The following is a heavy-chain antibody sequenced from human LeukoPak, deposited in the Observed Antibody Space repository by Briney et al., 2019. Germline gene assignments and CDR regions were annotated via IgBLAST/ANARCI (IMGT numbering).Heavy chain of an antibody. J-gene: IGHJ4*02. Sequence: GGSLRLSCAASGFTFSGSAIHWVRQASGKGLEWLGRIRSKANNYATAYGASVEGRFTISRDDSKNTAYLQMNSLITEDTAVYYCATTGWDGLTTFDYWGQGTLVTVSS. D-gene: IGHD1-14*01. CDR3: ATTGWDGLTTFDY. CDR1: GFTFSGSA. CDR2: IRSKANNYAT. V-gene: IGHV3-73*01.